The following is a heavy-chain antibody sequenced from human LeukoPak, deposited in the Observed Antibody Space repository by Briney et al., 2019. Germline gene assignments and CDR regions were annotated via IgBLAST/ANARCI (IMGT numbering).Heavy chain of an antibody. Sequence: GGSLRLSCAASGFTFSTYGMSWVRQAPGKGLEWVSDISVSGVSTYYADPVKGRFTISRDNSKNTLYLQMNSLRAEDTAVYYCAKDHDSYGRPYFDYWGQGTLVTVSS. D-gene: IGHD5-18*01. J-gene: IGHJ4*02. CDR1: GFTFSTYG. CDR3: AKDHDSYGRPYFDY. V-gene: IGHV3-23*01. CDR2: ISVSGVST.